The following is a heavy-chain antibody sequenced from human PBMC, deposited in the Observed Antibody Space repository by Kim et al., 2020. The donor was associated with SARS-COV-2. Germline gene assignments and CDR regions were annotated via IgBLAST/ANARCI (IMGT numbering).Heavy chain of an antibody. J-gene: IGHJ4*02. CDR3: TRDLVPGGADS. CDR2: VSWGSEGT. CDR1: GFKFERYA. V-gene: IGHV3-9*01. Sequence: GGSLRLSCEMSGFKFERYAVHWVRQPPGKGLEWVSGVSWGSEGTGYADSVKGRFTVSRDKGKDTVYLQMNSLRVEDTAFYYCTRDLVPGGADSWGQGTLVTVSS. D-gene: IGHD6-6*01.